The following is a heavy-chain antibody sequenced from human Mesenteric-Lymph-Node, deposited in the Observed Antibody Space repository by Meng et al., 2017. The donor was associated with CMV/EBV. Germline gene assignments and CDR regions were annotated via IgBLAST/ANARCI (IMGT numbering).Heavy chain of an antibody. CDR1: GYTFNSYD. CDR3: ARVYSSSWYYFDY. Sequence: KASGYTFNSYDINWVRQATGQGLEWMGRMNPNSGNTGYAQKFQGRVTMTRNTSISTAYMELSSLRSEDTAVYYCARVYSSSWYYFDYWGQGTLVTVSS. D-gene: IGHD6-13*01. V-gene: IGHV1-8*01. J-gene: IGHJ4*02. CDR2: MNPNSGNT.